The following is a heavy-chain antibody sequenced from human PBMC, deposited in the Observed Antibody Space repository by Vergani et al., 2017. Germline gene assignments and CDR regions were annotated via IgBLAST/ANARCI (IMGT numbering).Heavy chain of an antibody. D-gene: IGHD2-15*01. CDR3: ARDRRGYCSGGSCSNWFDP. Sequence: QVQLVQSGAEVKKPGSSVKVSCKASGGTFSSYTISWVRQAPGQGLEWMGRIIPILGIANYAQKFQGRVTITADKSTSTAYMERSSLRSEDTAVYYCARDRRGYCSGGSCSNWFDPWGQGTLVTVSS. J-gene: IGHJ5*02. CDR2: IIPILGIA. V-gene: IGHV1-69*08. CDR1: GGTFSSYT.